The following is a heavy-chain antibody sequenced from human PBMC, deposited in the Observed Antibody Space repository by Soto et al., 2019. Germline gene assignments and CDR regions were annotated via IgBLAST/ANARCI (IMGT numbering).Heavy chain of an antibody. V-gene: IGHV4-31*03. Sequence: SETLSLTCTVSGGSISSGGYYWSWIRQHPGKGLEWIGYIYYSGSTYYKTSLKSRVTISVDTSKNQLSLKLSSVTAADTAVYYCARAHPYYDFWSGHYDYWGQGTLVTVSS. CDR2: IYYSGST. D-gene: IGHD3-3*01. CDR1: GGSISSGGYY. CDR3: ARAHPYYDFWSGHYDY. J-gene: IGHJ4*02.